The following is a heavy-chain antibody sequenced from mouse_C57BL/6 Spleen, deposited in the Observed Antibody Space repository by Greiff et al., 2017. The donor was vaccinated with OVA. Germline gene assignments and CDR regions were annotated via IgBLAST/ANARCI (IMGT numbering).Heavy chain of an antibody. Sequence: EVQLQESGGGLVQPGGSLKLSCAASGFTFSDYYMYWVRQTPEKRLEWVAYISNGGGSTYYPATVKCRFTISRDNAKNTLYLQMSRLKSEDTAMYYCARHYYGSSYWYFDVWGTGTTVTVSS. J-gene: IGHJ1*03. D-gene: IGHD1-1*01. CDR1: GFTFSDYY. CDR3: ARHYYGSSYWYFDV. CDR2: ISNGGGST. V-gene: IGHV5-12*01.